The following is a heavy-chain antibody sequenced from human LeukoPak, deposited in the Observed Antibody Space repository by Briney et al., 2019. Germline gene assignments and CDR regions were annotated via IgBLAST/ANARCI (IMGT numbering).Heavy chain of an antibody. CDR3: ARVMVRGLPRGTFNY. V-gene: IGHV3-21*01. D-gene: IGHD3-10*01. J-gene: IGHJ4*02. CDR2: ISSRSSYI. CDR1: GFTFSDYS. Sequence: KPGGSLRLSCAASGFTFSDYSMNWVRQAPGKGLEWVSSISSRSSYIDYADSVKGRLTISRDNAKNSLYLQMNSLRAEDTAVYYCARVMVRGLPRGTFNYWGQGTLVTVSS.